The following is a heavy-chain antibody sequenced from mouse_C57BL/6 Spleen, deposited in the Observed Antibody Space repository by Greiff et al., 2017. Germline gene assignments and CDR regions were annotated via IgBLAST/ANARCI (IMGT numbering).Heavy chain of an antibody. D-gene: IGHD1-1*01. CDR3: ARRGVGDYGSWAY. V-gene: IGHV1-72*01. CDR1: GYTFTSYW. Sequence: VQLQQPGAELVKPGASVKLSCKASGYTFTSYWMHWVKQRPGRGLGWIGRIDPNSGGTKYNEKFKSKATLTVDKPSSTAYMQLSSLTSEDSAVYYCARRGVGDYGSWAYWGQGTLVTVSA. CDR2: IDPNSGGT. J-gene: IGHJ3*01.